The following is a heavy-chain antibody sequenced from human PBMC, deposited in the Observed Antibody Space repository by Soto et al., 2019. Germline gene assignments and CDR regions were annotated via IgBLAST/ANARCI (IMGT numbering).Heavy chain of an antibody. CDR1: GYTFTSYG. CDR3: ARSNGDYASHHYYYGMDV. D-gene: IGHD4-17*01. J-gene: IGHJ6*02. V-gene: IGHV1-18*04. Sequence: RASVKVSCKASGYTFTSYGISWVRQAPGQGLEWMGWISAYNGNTNYAQKLQGRVTMTTDTSTSTAYMELRSLRSDDTAVYYCARSNGDYASHHYYYGMDVWGQGTTVTVSS. CDR2: ISAYNGNT.